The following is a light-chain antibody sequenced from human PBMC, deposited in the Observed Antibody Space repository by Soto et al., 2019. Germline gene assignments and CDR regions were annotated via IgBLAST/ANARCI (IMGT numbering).Light chain of an antibody. CDR1: QSLLHITGETF. CDR3: MQSTQLPPT. Sequence: DVVSTQTPLSLSVAAVQRASISCKSSQSLLHITGETFLFWYLQKPGQSPQLLIYEVSTRVSGVPDRFSGSGSGTDFTLEISRVETDDVGIYYCMQSTQLPPTFGQGTRLEIK. J-gene: IGKJ5*01. CDR2: EVS. V-gene: IGKV2D-29*02.